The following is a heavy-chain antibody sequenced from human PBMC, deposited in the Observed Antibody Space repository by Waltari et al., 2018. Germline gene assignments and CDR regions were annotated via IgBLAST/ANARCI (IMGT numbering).Heavy chain of an antibody. CDR3: AKAPSDYGDYVRVSYPPDY. CDR1: GFTFSSYA. Sequence: EVQLVESGGGLVQPGGSLRLSCAASGFTFSSYAMSWVRQAPGKGLEWVSAIRGSGGSTYYADSVKGRFTISRDNSKNTLYLQMNSLRAEDTAVYYCAKAPSDYGDYVRVSYPPDYWGQGTLVTVSS. D-gene: IGHD4-17*01. V-gene: IGHV3-23*04. J-gene: IGHJ4*02. CDR2: IRGSGGST.